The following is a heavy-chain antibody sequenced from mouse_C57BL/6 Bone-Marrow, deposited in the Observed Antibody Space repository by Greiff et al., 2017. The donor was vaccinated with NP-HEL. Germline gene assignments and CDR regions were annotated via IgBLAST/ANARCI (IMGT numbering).Heavy chain of an antibody. CDR2: INPSNGGT. CDR3: ARSPFYYYGSGGWFAY. V-gene: IGHV1-53*01. Sequence: QVQLQQSGTELVKPGASVKLSCKASGYTFTSYWMHWVKQRPGQGLEWIGNINPSNGGTNYNEKFKSKATLTVDKSSSTAYMQLSSLTSEDSAVYYCARSPFYYYGSGGWFAYWGQGTLVTVSA. D-gene: IGHD1-1*01. CDR1: GYTFTSYW. J-gene: IGHJ3*01.